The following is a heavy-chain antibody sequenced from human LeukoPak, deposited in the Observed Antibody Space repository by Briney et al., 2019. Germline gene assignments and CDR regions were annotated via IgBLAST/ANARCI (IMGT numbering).Heavy chain of an antibody. V-gene: IGHV4-39*07. D-gene: IGHD3-10*01. CDR1: GGSISSSSYY. CDR2: IYYSGST. J-gene: IGHJ6*02. CDR3: ARGFPPFYYGSGRGGMDV. Sequence: PSETLSLTCTVSGGSISSSSYYWGWIRQPPGKGLEWIGSIYYSGSTYYNPSLKSRVTISVDTSKNQFSLKLSSVTAADTAVYYCARGFPPFYYGSGRGGMDVWGQGTTVTVSS.